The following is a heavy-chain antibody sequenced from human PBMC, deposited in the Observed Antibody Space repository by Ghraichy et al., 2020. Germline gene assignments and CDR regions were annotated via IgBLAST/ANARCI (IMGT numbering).Heavy chain of an antibody. CDR2: IKSKTDGETT. D-gene: IGHD3-10*01. J-gene: IGHJ4*02. Sequence: GGSLRLSCAASGFTFRNAWMSWVRQAPGKGLEWVGRIKSKTDGETTDYAAPVKGRFTISRDDSKNTLYLQMNSLKTEATAVYYRTTDIHHGEDDHWGQGTLVTVSS. V-gene: IGHV3-15*01. CDR3: TTDIHHGEDDH. CDR1: GFTFRNAW.